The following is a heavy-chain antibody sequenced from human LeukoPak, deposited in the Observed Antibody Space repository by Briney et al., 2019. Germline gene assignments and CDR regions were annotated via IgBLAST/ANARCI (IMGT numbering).Heavy chain of an antibody. CDR3: ARDRHESIAGPVDY. Sequence: SETLSLTCTVSGYSISSGYYWGWIRQPPGKGLEWIGSIYHSGSTYYNPSLKSRVTISVDTSKNQSSLKLSSVTAADTAVYYCARDRHESIAGPVDYWGQGTLVTVSS. CDR1: GYSISSGYY. D-gene: IGHD6-6*01. J-gene: IGHJ4*02. V-gene: IGHV4-38-2*02. CDR2: IYHSGST.